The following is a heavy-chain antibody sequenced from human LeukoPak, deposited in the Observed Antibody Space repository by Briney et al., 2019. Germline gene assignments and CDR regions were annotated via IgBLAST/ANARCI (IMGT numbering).Heavy chain of an antibody. D-gene: IGHD2-21*01. J-gene: IGHJ4*02. Sequence: PSETLSLTCTVSGGSISSYYWSWIRQPAGKGLEWIGRVYVSGSNDYSPSLKSRVTMSVDTSNNQFSLSLRSVTAADTAVYYCARDRPGGADFWGQGTLVTVSS. CDR3: ARDRPGGADF. CDR1: GGSISSYY. CDR2: VYVSGSN. V-gene: IGHV4-4*07.